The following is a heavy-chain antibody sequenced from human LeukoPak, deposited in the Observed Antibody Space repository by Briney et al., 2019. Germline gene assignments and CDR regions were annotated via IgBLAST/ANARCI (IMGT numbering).Heavy chain of an antibody. CDR3: ARDSYYYDSSGYGYYYYYMDV. CDR2: IYYSGST. V-gene: IGHV4-59*12. D-gene: IGHD3-22*01. J-gene: IGHJ6*03. CDR1: GGSISSYY. Sequence: SETLSLTCTVSGGSISSYYWSWIRQPPGKGLEWIGYIYYSGSTNYNPSLKSRVTISVDTSKNQFSLKLSSVTAADTAVYYCARDSYYYDSSGYGYYYYYMDVWGKGTTVTISS.